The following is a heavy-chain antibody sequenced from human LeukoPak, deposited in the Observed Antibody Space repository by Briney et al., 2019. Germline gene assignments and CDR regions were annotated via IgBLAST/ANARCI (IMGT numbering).Heavy chain of an antibody. CDR2: IYYSGST. V-gene: IGHV4-39*01. CDR3: ARLWQWLVLGFGWFDP. Sequence: SETLSLTCTVSGGSISSSSYSWGWIRQPPGKGLEWIGSIYYSGSTYYNPSLKSRVTISVDTSKNQFSLKLSSVTAADTAVYYCARLWQWLVLGFGWFDPWGQGTLVTVSS. CDR1: GGSISSSSYS. D-gene: IGHD6-19*01. J-gene: IGHJ5*02.